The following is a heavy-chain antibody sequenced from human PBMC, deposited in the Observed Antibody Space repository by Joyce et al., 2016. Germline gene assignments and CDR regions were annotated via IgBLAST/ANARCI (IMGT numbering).Heavy chain of an antibody. D-gene: IGHD1-26*01. CDR1: GFTFSNYV. J-gene: IGHJ4*02. V-gene: IGHV3-48*02. CDR3: ARDPGAGTYGKFDL. CDR2: IAAGGDHS. Sequence: EVQLVESGGGLVQPGGSLRLSCAASGFTFSNYVMNWVRQVPGKVLEWLSYIAAGGDHSQYAAPVSGRFIISRDNARNSLYLQMNNLGDEDSALYFCARDPGAGTYGKFDLWGQGTRVIVSS.